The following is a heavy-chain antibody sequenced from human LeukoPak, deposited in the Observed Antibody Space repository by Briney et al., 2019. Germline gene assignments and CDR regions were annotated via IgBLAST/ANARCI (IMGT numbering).Heavy chain of an antibody. Sequence: GRSLRLSCAASGFTFSSYGMHWVRQAPGKGLEWVAVIWYDGTNKYYADCVKGRFSISRDNSKNTLYLQMNSLRAEDTAVYYCASDKLGTDAFDIWGQGTVVTVSS. CDR3: ASDKLGTDAFDI. J-gene: IGHJ3*02. V-gene: IGHV3-33*01. CDR1: GFTFSSYG. D-gene: IGHD7-27*01. CDR2: IWYDGTNK.